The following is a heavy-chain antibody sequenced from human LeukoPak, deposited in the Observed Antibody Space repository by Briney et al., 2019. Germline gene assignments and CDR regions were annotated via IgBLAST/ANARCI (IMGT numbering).Heavy chain of an antibody. Sequence: PGGSLRLSCAASGSTFSSYEMNWVRQAPGKGLEWVSYISSSGSTIYYADSVKGRFTISRDNGKNSLYLQMNSLRAEDTAVYYCARDGPTYGYYDYVWGSYRPFDYWGQGTLVTVSS. CDR2: ISSSGSTI. CDR1: GSTFSSYE. CDR3: ARDGPTYGYYDYVWGSYRPFDY. V-gene: IGHV3-48*03. D-gene: IGHD3-16*02. J-gene: IGHJ4*02.